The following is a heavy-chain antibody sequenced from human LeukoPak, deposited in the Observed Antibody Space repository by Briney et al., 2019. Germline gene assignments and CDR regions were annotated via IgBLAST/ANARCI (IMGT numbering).Heavy chain of an antibody. D-gene: IGHD6-19*01. CDR2: ISSSGSTI. CDR3: ARVRYSSGWGNYYYYYYMDV. V-gene: IGHV3-11*01. Sequence: PGGSLRLSCAASGFTFSDYYMSWIRQAPGKGLEWVSYISSSGSTIYYAGSVKGRFTISRDNAKNSLYLQMNSLRAEDTAVYYCARVRYSSGWGNYYYYYYMDVWGKGTTVTVSS. CDR1: GFTFSDYY. J-gene: IGHJ6*03.